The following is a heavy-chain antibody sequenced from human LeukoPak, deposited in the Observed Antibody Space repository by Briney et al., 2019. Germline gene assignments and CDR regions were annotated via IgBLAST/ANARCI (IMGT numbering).Heavy chain of an antibody. CDR2: IWSDGTSK. D-gene: IGHD2-2*01. V-gene: IGHV3-33*03. CDR1: GFISSNFG. Sequence: GGSLRLSCAASGFISSNFGMHWVRQTPGKGLEWLALIWSDGTSKFYAESVKGRFIISRDKSKNTLYLQMNSLKAEDTAVYYCAKRTNPFDYWGQGTLVTVSS. J-gene: IGHJ4*02. CDR3: AKRTNPFDY.